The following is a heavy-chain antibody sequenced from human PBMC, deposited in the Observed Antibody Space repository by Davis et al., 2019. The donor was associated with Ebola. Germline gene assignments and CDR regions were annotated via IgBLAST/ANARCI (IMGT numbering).Heavy chain of an antibody. Sequence: GESLKISCVASGFTFPVYWMSWVRQAPGKGLEWVGRVRSKANFYETSYGASVRGRFIISRDDSKKMAYLQMNSLQTGDTAIYYCTVRFDYWGRGTLVTVSS. J-gene: IGHJ4*02. V-gene: IGHV3-73*01. CDR1: GFTFPVYW. CDR2: VRSKANFYET. CDR3: TVRFDY.